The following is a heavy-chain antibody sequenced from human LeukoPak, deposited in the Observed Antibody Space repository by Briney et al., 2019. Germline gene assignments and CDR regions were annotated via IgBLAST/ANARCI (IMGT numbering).Heavy chain of an antibody. Sequence: GASVKVSCKASGGTFTSYAISWVGQAPGPGHEWMGGIIPIFGTANYAQKFQGRATITADESTTTAYMELSSLRSEDTAVYYCAISTWLQLRYYYYMDVWGKGTTVTVSS. D-gene: IGHD5-24*01. CDR3: AISTWLQLRYYYYMDV. V-gene: IGHV1-69*13. CDR1: GGTFTSYA. J-gene: IGHJ6*03. CDR2: IIPIFGTA.